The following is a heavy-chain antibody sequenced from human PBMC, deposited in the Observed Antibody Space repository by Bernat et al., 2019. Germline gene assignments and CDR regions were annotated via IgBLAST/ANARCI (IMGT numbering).Heavy chain of an antibody. CDR1: GFTFSSYG. J-gene: IGHJ3*02. D-gene: IGHD3-3*01. CDR3: AKQYYDSNDAFDI. V-gene: IGHV3-30*18. CDR2: ISYDGSNK. Sequence: QVQLVESGGGVVQPGRSLRLSCAASGFTFSSYGMHWVRQAPGKGLEWVAVISYDGSNKYYADSVKSRFTISRDNSKNTLYLQMNSLRAEDTAVYYCAKQYYDSNDAFDIWGQGTMVTVSS.